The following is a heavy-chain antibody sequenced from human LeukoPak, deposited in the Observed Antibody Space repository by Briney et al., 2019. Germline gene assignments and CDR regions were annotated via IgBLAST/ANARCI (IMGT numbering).Heavy chain of an antibody. D-gene: IGHD7-27*01. Sequence: SETLSLTCTVSGGSISIRQPPGKGLEWIGYIYYSGSTNYNPSLKSRVTISVDTSKNQFSLRLSSVTAADTALYYCAGAPWGPFDFWGQGILVTVSS. J-gene: IGHJ4*02. CDR1: GGSIS. CDR3: AGAPWGPFDF. CDR2: IYYSGST. V-gene: IGHV4-59*01.